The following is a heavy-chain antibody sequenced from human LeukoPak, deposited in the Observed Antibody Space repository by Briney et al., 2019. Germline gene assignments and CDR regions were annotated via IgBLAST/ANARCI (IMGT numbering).Heavy chain of an antibody. CDR3: ARAPGYYGSGNWFDP. J-gene: IGHJ5*02. V-gene: IGHV4-61*01. CDR2: IYYSGST. Sequence: SDTLSLTCAVSDYSISSGYYWSWIRQPPGKGLEWIGYIYYSGSTNYNPSLKSRVTISVDTSKNQFSLKLSSVTAADTAVYYCARAPGYYGSGNWFDPWGQGTLLTVSS. CDR1: DYSISSGYY. D-gene: IGHD3-10*01.